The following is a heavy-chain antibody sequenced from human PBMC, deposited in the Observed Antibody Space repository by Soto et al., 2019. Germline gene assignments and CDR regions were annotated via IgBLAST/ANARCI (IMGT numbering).Heavy chain of an antibody. Sequence: EVQLVESGGGLVQPGGSLRLSCAASGFTFSSYSMNWVRQAPGKGLEWVSYISSSSSTIYYADSVKGRFTISIDNAKNSLYLQMNGVRAEDTAVYYRARDTLPHYYDFLSGYDTGLYDHYDYYMDVWGKGTTVTVSS. CDR1: GFTFSSYS. V-gene: IGHV3-48*01. CDR3: ARDTLPHYYDFLSGYDTGLYDHYDYYMDV. J-gene: IGHJ6*03. D-gene: IGHD3-3*01. CDR2: ISSSSSTI.